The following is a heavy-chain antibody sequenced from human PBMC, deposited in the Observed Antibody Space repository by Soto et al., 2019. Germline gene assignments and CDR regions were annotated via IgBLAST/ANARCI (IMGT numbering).Heavy chain of an antibody. Sequence: PGGSLRLSCAASGFNFEDYAMHWVRQTPGKGLEWVSLIIWDGGDTYYADSVKGRFIISRDNSKNSLYLQMNSLRPEDTALYYCAKAYSVGTPRLSYAHGMDVWGQGNTVTVSS. V-gene: IGHV3-43D*04. CDR2: IIWDGGDT. CDR1: GFNFEDYA. CDR3: AKAYSVGTPRLSYAHGMDV. J-gene: IGHJ6*02. D-gene: IGHD1-26*01.